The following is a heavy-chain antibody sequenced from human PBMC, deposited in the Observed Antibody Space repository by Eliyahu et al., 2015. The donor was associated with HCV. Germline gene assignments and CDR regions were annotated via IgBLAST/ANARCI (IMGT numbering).Heavy chain of an antibody. CDR2: LSPYSGKT. CDR3: ARVPPGYSTSWQIFDY. Sequence: QVQLVQSGAEVKKPGASVKVSCKASGYTFASYDINWVRQATGQGLEWMGWLSPYSGKTGYAQKFQGRVTMTRDTSISTAYLELSSLTSEDTAVYFCARVPPGYSTSWQIFDYWGQGTLVTVSS. V-gene: IGHV1-8*01. J-gene: IGHJ4*02. CDR1: GYTFASYD. D-gene: IGHD6-13*01.